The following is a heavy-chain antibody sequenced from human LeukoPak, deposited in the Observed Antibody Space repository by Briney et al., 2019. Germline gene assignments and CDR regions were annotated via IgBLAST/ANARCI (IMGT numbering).Heavy chain of an antibody. V-gene: IGHV1-2*02. J-gene: IGHJ4*02. CDR2: INPNSGGT. D-gene: IGHD2-8*01. Sequence: ASVKVSCKASGYTFIDYFIHWVRQAPGQGLEWMGWINPNSGGTNYAQKFQGRVTMTRDTSISTAYMELSRLRSDDTAVYYCARSFLSRYCTNGVCWFDYWGQGTLVTVSS. CDR3: ARSFLSRYCTNGVCWFDY. CDR1: GYTFIDYF.